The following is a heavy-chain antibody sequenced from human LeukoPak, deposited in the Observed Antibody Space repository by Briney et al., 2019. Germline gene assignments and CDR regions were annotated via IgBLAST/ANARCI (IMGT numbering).Heavy chain of an antibody. CDR1: GGSFSGYY. Sequence: SETLSLTCAVYGGSFSGYYWNWIRQPPGKGLEWIGEINHSGSTNYNPSLKSRVTISVDTSKNQFSLKLSSVTAADTAVYYCARVSQRGSRAFDYWGQGTLVTVSS. CDR2: INHSGST. J-gene: IGHJ4*02. D-gene: IGHD1-26*01. CDR3: ARVSQRGSRAFDY. V-gene: IGHV4-34*01.